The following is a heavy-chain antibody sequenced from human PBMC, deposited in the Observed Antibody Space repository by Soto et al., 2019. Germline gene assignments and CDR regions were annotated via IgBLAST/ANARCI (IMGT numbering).Heavy chain of an antibody. D-gene: IGHD6-6*01. CDR3: ARSSSPRPSLGY. J-gene: IGHJ4*02. Sequence: PGGSLRLSCAASGFTVSSNYMSWVRQAPGKGLEWVSVIYSGGSTYYADSVKGRFTISRDNSKNTLYLQMNSLRAEDTAVYYCARSSSPRPSLGYWGQGTLVTLSS. V-gene: IGHV3-53*01. CDR1: GFTVSSNY. CDR2: IYSGGST.